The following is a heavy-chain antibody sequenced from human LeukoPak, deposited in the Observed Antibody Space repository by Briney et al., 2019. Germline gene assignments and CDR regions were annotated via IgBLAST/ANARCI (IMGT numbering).Heavy chain of an antibody. CDR1: GLNFRKSW. J-gene: IGHJ4*02. CDR3: TNWGDTWGLDF. D-gene: IGHD7-27*01. Sequence: GGSLRLSCAASGLNFRKSWMTWVRQAPGRGLEWVANIKDDGSEKYYVDSVKGRFTISRDNAKNSLYLQMNSLSAEDTAVYYCTNWGDTWGLDFGGQGILVSVSS. CDR2: IKDDGSEK. V-gene: IGHV3-7*01.